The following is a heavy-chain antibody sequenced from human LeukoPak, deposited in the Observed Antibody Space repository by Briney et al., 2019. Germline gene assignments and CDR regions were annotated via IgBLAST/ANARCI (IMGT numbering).Heavy chain of an antibody. CDR1: GGTFSSYA. J-gene: IGHJ4*02. CDR2: IIPIFGTA. CDR3: ARARAVAGLVMSTGSGRDY. V-gene: IGHV1-69*05. Sequence: ASVKVSCKASGGTFSSYAISWVRQAPGQGLEWMGGIIPIFGTANYAQKFQGRVTMTRDTSTSTVYMELSSLRSEDTAVYYCARARAVAGLVMSTGSGRDYWGQGTLVTVSS. D-gene: IGHD6-19*01.